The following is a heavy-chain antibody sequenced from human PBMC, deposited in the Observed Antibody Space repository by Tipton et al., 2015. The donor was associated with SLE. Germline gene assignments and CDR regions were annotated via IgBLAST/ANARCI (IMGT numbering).Heavy chain of an antibody. Sequence: TLSLTCTVSGGSIFSSYWSWIRQPPGKGLEWLGYIYYSGSTYYNPSLKIRLTISVDTSKDQFSLKLSSVTAADTAVYYCARATDWNLSPDVWGKGTTVTVSS. CDR1: GGSIFSSY. CDR2: IYYSGST. D-gene: IGHD1-1*01. V-gene: IGHV4-59*06. CDR3: ARATDWNLSPDV. J-gene: IGHJ6*04.